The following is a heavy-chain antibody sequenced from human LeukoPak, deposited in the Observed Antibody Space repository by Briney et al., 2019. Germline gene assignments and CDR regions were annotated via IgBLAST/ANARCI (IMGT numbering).Heavy chain of an antibody. CDR3: ARENSPNYYYYYMDV. Sequence: GGSLRLSCAASGFTFSSYWMSWVRQAPGKGLEWVANIKQDGSEKYYADSVKGRFTISRDNAKNSLYLQMNSLRAEDTAVYYCARENSPNYYYYYMDVWGKGTTVTVSS. CDR1: GFTFSSYW. V-gene: IGHV3-7*01. J-gene: IGHJ6*03. CDR2: IKQDGSEK.